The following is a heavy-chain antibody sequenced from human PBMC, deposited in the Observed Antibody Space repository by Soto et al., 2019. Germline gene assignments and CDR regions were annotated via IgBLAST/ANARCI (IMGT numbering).Heavy chain of an antibody. J-gene: IGHJ4*02. CDR3: AKGRGYCSNTSCYVGSDY. CDR1: GGTCGGYG. V-gene: IGHV3-30*04. CDR2: ISHDGSDK. Sequence: GGLLRLCCAASGGTCGGYGVRWVRQTPGKGLERVAVISHDGSDKYYADSVKGRFTISRDNSKNTLYLQMNSLRAEDTAVYYCAKGRGYCSNTSCYVGSDYWGQRTLVTVSS. D-gene: IGHD2-2*01.